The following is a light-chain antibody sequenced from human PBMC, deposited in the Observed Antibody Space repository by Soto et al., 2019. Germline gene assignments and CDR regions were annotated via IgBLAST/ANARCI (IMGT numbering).Light chain of an antibody. J-gene: IGKJ5*01. Sequence: VMTQSPATLSVSPGERATLSCRASQSVSSNLAWYVQKPGQAPRLLIYGASTRATSTPARFSGSGSGTVFTLTIGSLEPEDSAVYYCQQRKNWPPITFGQGTRLEIK. CDR1: QSVSSN. CDR3: QQRKNWPPIT. CDR2: GAS. V-gene: IGKV3-15*01.